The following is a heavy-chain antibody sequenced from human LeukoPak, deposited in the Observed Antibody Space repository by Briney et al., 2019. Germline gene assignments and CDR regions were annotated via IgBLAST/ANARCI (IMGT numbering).Heavy chain of an antibody. CDR2: ISSSSSYI. CDR1: GFTFSSYS. Sequence: GGSLRLSCAASGFTFSSYSMNWVRQAPGKGLEWVSSISSSSSYIYYADSVKGRFTISRDNAMNSLYLQMNSPRAEDTAVYYCARGAAYCDFWSGYLRNYYFDYWGQGTLVTVSS. J-gene: IGHJ4*02. V-gene: IGHV3-21*01. D-gene: IGHD3-3*01. CDR3: ARGAAYCDFWSGYLRNYYFDY.